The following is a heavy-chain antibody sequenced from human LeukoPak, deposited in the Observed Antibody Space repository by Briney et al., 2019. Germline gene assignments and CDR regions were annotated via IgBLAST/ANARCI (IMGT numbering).Heavy chain of an antibody. CDR2: IYTSGST. CDR1: GGSISSGSYY. D-gene: IGHD2-2*03. J-gene: IGHJ4*02. CDR3: ARLDPRGPDDY. V-gene: IGHV4-61*02. Sequence: PSETLSLTCTVSGGSISSGSYYWSWIRQPAGKGLEWIGRIYTSGSTNYNPSLKSRVTISVDTSKNQFSLKLTSVTAADTAVYYCARLDPRGPDDYWGQGTLVTVSS.